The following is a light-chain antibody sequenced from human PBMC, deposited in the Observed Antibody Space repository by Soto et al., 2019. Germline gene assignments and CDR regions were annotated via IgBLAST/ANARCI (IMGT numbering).Light chain of an antibody. J-gene: IGKJ1*01. CDR2: GAS. CDR1: QSVSSN. CDR3: QQYFEGPPMT. V-gene: IGKV3-15*01. Sequence: TQSPGTLSLSPGERSTLSCIASQSVSSNLAWYQQKPGQAPRLLISGASTRAAGISDRFRGSGSGTEFTLTISSLRSEDSAIYYCQQYFEGPPMTFGQGTKVDI.